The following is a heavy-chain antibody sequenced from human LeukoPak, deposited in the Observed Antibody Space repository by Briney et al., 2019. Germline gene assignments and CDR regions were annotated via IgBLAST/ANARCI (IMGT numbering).Heavy chain of an antibody. CDR3: AKDLSWNTADR. Sequence: GGSLRLSCVASGFTYTNYWMHWFPQVSGKGPVWVSRINPDGTNIDYADFVKGRFTISRDNAKNLLFLHMRGLRVDDTALYYCAKDLSWNTADRWGQGTLVTVSS. V-gene: IGHV3-74*01. CDR1: GFTYTNYW. J-gene: IGHJ5*02. D-gene: IGHD1/OR15-1a*01. CDR2: INPDGTNI.